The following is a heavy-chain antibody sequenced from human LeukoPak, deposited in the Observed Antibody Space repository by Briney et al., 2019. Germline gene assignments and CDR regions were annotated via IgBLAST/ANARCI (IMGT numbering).Heavy chain of an antibody. D-gene: IGHD4-17*01. V-gene: IGHV4-31*03. J-gene: IGHJ6*02. CDR2: IYYSGST. Sequence: PSQTLSLTCTVSGGSISSGGYYWSWIRQHPGTGLEWTGYIYYSGSTYYNPSLKSRVTISVDTSKNQFSLKLSSVTAADTAVFYCARGEPHDYGDYFYGMDVWGQGTTVTVS. CDR3: ARGEPHDYGDYFYGMDV. CDR1: GGSISSGGYY.